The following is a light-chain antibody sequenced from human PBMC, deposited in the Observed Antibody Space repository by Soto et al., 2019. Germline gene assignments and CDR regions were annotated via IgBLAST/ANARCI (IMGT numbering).Light chain of an antibody. J-gene: IGLJ1*01. CDR2: GNN. Sequence: QSVLTQPPSVSGAPGQRVTFSCTGSSSNIGAGFDVRWYQQLPGTAPKLLIYGNNNRPSGVPDRFSGSKSGASASLAIAGLEAEDEADYYCQSYDSSLSVYVFGTGTRSPS. CDR1: SSNIGAGFD. V-gene: IGLV1-40*01. CDR3: QSYDSSLSVYV.